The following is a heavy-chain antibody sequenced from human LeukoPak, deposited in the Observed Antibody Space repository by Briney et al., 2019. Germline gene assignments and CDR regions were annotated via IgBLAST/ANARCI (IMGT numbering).Heavy chain of an antibody. Sequence: AGGSLRLSCAASGFTFSSYSMNWVRQAPGKGLEWVSYISSSSSSTYYADSVKGRFTISRDNAKNSLYLQMNSLRDEDTAVYYCAKEAGCGLDYWGQGTLVSVS. V-gene: IGHV3-48*02. CDR3: AKEAGCGLDY. CDR2: ISSSSSST. J-gene: IGHJ4*02. D-gene: IGHD2-21*01. CDR1: GFTFSSYS.